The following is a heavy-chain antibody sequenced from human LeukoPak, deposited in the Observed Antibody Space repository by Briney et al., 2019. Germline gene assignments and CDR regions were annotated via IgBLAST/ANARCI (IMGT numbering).Heavy chain of an antibody. V-gene: IGHV4-38-2*02. D-gene: IGHD2-2*01. J-gene: IGHJ6*03. CDR1: GYSISSGYY. CDR3: ATRGYIVVVPAATDYYYYMDV. CDR2: IYHSGST. Sequence: SETLSLTCTVSGYSISSGYYWGWIRQPPGKGLEWIGSIYHSGSTYYNPSLKSRVTISVDTSKNQFSLKLSSVTAADTAVYYCATRGYIVVVPAATDYYYYMDVWGKGTTVTVSS.